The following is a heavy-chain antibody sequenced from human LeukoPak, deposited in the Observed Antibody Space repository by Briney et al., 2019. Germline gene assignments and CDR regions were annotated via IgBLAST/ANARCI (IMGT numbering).Heavy chain of an antibody. D-gene: IGHD4-23*01. Sequence: GGSLGLSCAASGFTFGSYSMNWVRQAPGKGLEWLAYISSVSNAIYYADSVRGRFTISRDNAKNSLYLQMNSLRAEDTAVYYCAKWVGTLGSLDYWGQGTLVTVSS. CDR3: AKWVGTLGSLDY. J-gene: IGHJ4*02. CDR2: ISSVSNAI. CDR1: GFTFGSYS. V-gene: IGHV3-48*04.